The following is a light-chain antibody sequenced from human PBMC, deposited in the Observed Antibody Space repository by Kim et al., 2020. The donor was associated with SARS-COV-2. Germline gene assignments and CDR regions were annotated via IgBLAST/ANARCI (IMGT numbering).Light chain of an antibody. V-gene: IGKV3-11*01. CDR3: QQRSDWPPVT. CDR1: RSVSTY. Sequence: CPGERAPLSCRASRSVSTYLGWYQQEPGQAPRLLIYDSSTRAPGIPARFVGSGSGTDFTLTITSLDPEDFAIYYCQQRSDWPPVTFGGGTKVDIK. J-gene: IGKJ4*01. CDR2: DSS.